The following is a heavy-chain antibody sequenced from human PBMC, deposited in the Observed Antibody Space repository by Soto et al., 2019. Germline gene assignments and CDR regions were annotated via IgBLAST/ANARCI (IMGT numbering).Heavy chain of an antibody. Sequence: QVQLQQWGAGLLKPSETLSLTCAVYGGSFSGYNWSWIRQPPRKGLEWFGEIIHSGSTNYNPSLKSRVTISVETSNNQFSLKLSSVTAADTAVYYCARGYCSGGSCMGYWGQGTLVTVSS. J-gene: IGHJ4*02. V-gene: IGHV4-34*01. CDR1: GGSFSGYN. D-gene: IGHD2-15*01. CDR3: ARGYCSGGSCMGY. CDR2: IIHSGST.